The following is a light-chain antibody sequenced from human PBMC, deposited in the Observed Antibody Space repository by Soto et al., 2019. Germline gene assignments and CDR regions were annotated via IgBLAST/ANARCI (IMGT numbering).Light chain of an antibody. Sequence: EIVMTQSPATLSVSPGERATLSCRASQSVRSNVAWSQQKPWQAPRLLIYATSPRATGIPDRFSGSGSGTEFTLTITSLQSEDFVVYHGQQYDNRPPITFGQGTRLEIK. CDR1: QSVRSN. V-gene: IGKV3-15*01. J-gene: IGKJ5*01. CDR3: QQYDNRPPIT. CDR2: ATS.